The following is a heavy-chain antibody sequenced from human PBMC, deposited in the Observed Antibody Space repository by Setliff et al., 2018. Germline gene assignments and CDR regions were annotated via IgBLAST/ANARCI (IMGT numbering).Heavy chain of an antibody. Sequence: GSLRLSCAASGFTFSDYYMSWIRQAPGKGLEWVSYISSSGSTIYYADSVKGRFTISRDNAKNSLYMQMNSLRAEDTAVYYCARSPHLYGSGSYGAFDIWAQGTMVTVSS. CDR3: ARSPHLYGSGSYGAFDI. V-gene: IGHV3-11*01. D-gene: IGHD3-10*01. CDR2: ISSSGSTI. CDR1: GFTFSDYY. J-gene: IGHJ3*02.